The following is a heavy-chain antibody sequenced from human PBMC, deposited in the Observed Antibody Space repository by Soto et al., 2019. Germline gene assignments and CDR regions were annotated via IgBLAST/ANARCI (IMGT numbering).Heavy chain of an antibody. D-gene: IGHD3-3*01. CDR2: IYYSGST. J-gene: IGHJ4*02. V-gene: IGHV4-31*03. Sequence: SETLSLTCTVSGGSISSGGYYWSWIRQHPGKGLEWIGYIYYSGSTYYNPSLKSRVTISVDTSKNQFSLKLSSVTAADTAVYYCAMLTIFGQIDYWGQGTLVTISS. CDR3: AMLTIFGQIDY. CDR1: GGSISSGGYY.